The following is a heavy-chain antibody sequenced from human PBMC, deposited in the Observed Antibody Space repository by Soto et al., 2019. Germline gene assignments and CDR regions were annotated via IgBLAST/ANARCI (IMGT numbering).Heavy chain of an antibody. CDR3: ARVGGGPPPFHKYFGMDF. CDR2: INGGNGNT. Sequence: ASVKVSCKASGYTFSTYAMHWVRQAPGQRLEWMGWINGGNGNTKYSQKFQGRVTFTRDTSANTAYMELNSLRSEDTAVYYCARVGGGPPPFHKYFGMDFRGQGTTVNVSS. J-gene: IGHJ6*02. D-gene: IGHD3-16*01. V-gene: IGHV1-3*01. CDR1: GYTFSTYA.